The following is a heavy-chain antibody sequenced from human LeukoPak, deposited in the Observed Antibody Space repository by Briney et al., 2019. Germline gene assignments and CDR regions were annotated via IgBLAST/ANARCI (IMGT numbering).Heavy chain of an antibody. Sequence: GGSLRLSCVASGFTFSSHWMHWVRQAPGKGLEWVSVIYSGGSTYYADSVKGRFTISRDNSKNTLYLQMNSLRAEDTAVYYCARDEAAFDIWGQGTMVTVSS. CDR3: ARDEAAFDI. CDR2: IYSGGST. V-gene: IGHV3-53*01. CDR1: GFTFSSHW. J-gene: IGHJ3*02.